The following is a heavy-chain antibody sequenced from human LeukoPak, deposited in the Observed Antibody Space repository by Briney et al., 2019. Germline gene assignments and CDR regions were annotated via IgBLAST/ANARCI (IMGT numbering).Heavy chain of an antibody. V-gene: IGHV3-21*01. CDR1: GFTFSSYS. J-gene: IGHJ5*02. CDR2: ISSSSYI. Sequence: PGGSLRLSCAASGFTFSSYSMNWVRQAPGKGLEWVSSISSSSYIYYADSVKGRFTISRDNAKNSLYLQMNSLRAEDTAVYYCARDYGDPGGWFDPWGQGTLVTVSS. CDR3: ARDYGDPGGWFDP. D-gene: IGHD4-17*01.